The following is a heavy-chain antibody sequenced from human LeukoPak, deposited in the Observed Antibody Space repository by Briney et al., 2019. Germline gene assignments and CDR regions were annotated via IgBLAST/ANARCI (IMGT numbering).Heavy chain of an antibody. J-gene: IGHJ4*02. CDR3: ARDRADVVVTAIQDY. V-gene: IGHV1-18*01. D-gene: IGHD2-21*02. CDR2: ISAYNGNT. Sequence: GASVKVSCKASGYTFTSYGISWVRQAPGQGLEWIGWISAYNGNTNYAQKLQGRVTMTTDTSTSTAYMELRSLRSDDTAVYYCARDRADVVVTAIQDYWGQGTLVTVSS. CDR1: GYTFTSYG.